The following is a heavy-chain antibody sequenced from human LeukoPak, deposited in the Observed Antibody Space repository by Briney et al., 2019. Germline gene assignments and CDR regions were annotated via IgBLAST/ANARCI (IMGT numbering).Heavy chain of an antibody. Sequence: GASVKVSCKASGYTFTSYGISWVRQAPGQGLEWMGWISAYNGNTNYAQKLQGRVTMTTDTSTSTAYMELRSLRSDDTAVYYCALNYYGSGSYYSRSSDYWGQGTLVTVSS. CDR2: ISAYNGNT. D-gene: IGHD3-10*01. V-gene: IGHV1-18*01. J-gene: IGHJ4*02. CDR1: GYTFTSYG. CDR3: ALNYYGSGSYYSRSSDY.